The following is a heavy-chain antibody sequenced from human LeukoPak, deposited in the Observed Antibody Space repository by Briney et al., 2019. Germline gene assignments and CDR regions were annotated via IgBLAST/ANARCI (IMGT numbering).Heavy chain of an antibody. CDR1: GGSFSGYY. D-gene: IGHD6-6*01. CDR3: ARDPIAARHLDY. J-gene: IGHJ4*02. Sequence: PSETLSLTCAVYGGSFSGYYWSWIRQPPGKGLEWIGEINHSGSTNYNPSLKSRVTISVDTSKNQFSLKLSSVTAADTAVYYCARDPIAARHLDYWGQGTLVTVSS. V-gene: IGHV4-34*01. CDR2: INHSGST.